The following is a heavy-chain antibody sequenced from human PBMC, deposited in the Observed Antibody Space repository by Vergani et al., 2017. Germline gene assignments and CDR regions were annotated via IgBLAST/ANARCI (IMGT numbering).Heavy chain of an antibody. V-gene: IGHV3-23*01. CDR3: AKSFSHGSGRVVWLSDYYYYAMDV. Sequence: EVQLLESGGGLVQPGGSLRLSCAASGFTFSSYAMSWVRQAPGKGLEWVSAISGSGGSTYYADSVKGRFTISRDNAKNSLYLQMNSLRPEDTALYYCAKSFSHGSGRVVWLSDYYYYAMDVWGQGTAVTVSS. D-gene: IGHD3-10*01. CDR1: GFTFSSYA. CDR2: ISGSGGST. J-gene: IGHJ6*02.